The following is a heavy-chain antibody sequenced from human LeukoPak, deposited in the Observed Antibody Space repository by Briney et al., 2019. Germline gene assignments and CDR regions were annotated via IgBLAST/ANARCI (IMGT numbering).Heavy chain of an antibody. D-gene: IGHD3-22*01. J-gene: IGHJ4*02. CDR1: GGSISSRSYF. CDR2: IYYSGST. V-gene: IGHV4-39*07. CDR3: AREGDYYDTSGTLDY. Sequence: SETLSLTCTVSGGSISSRSYFWGWIRQPPGKGLEWIGSIYYSGSTYYNPSLKNRVTISVDTSKNQFSLKLSSVTAADTAVYYCAREGDYYDTSGTLDYWGQGTLVTVSS.